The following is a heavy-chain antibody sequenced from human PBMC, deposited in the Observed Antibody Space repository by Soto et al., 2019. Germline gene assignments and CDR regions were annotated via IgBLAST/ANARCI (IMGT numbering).Heavy chain of an antibody. CDR1: GYTFTSYA. V-gene: IGHV1-3*01. CDR2: INAGNGNT. CDR3: ARRDGYSLNWFDP. Sequence: ASVKVSCKASGYTFTSYAMDWVRQAPGQRLEWMGWINAGNGNTKYSQKFQGRVTITRDTSASTAYMELSNLRSEDTAVYYCARRDGYSLNWFDPWGQGTLVTVSS. D-gene: IGHD4-4*01. J-gene: IGHJ5*02.